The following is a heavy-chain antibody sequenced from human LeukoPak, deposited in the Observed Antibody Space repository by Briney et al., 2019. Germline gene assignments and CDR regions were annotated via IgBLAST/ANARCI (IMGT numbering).Heavy chain of an antibody. CDR2: ISGSGGST. CDR1: GFTFSSYA. Sequence: PGGSLRLSCAASGFTFSSYAMSWVRQAPGKGLEWVSAISGSGGSTYYADSVKGRFTISRDNAKNSLYLQMNSLRAEDTAVYYCARDKDGYNYWGQGTLVTVSS. CDR3: ARDKDGYNY. D-gene: IGHD5-24*01. J-gene: IGHJ4*02. V-gene: IGHV3-23*01.